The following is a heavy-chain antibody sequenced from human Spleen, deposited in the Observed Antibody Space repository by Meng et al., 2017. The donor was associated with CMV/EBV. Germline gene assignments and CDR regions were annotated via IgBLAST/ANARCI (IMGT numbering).Heavy chain of an antibody. J-gene: IGHJ4*02. CDR1: GGTFSSYA. CDR3: ARGPSSSGYEY. D-gene: IGHD6-13*01. Sequence: ASVKVSCKASGGTFSSYAISWVRQAPGQGLEWMGWISAYNGNTNYAQKLQGRVNMTTDTSTSTAYMELRRLRSDDTAVYYCARGPSSSGYEYWGQGTLVTVSS. CDR2: ISAYNGNT. V-gene: IGHV1-18*01.